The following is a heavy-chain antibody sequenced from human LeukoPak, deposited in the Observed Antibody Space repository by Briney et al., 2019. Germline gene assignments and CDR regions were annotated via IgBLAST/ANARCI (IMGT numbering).Heavy chain of an antibody. CDR3: ARDSTAVSIFAYDY. V-gene: IGHV4-59*02. J-gene: IGHJ4*02. CDR1: GGSVSDYY. CDR2: IYHTGST. Sequence: KPSETLSLTCTISGGSVSDYYWSWIRQSPGKGLEWIGYIYHTGSTSYSPSLKSRVTISADTSQNQFSLKLSSVTAADTAVYYCARDSTAVSIFAYDYWGQGTLVTVSS. D-gene: IGHD3-3*01.